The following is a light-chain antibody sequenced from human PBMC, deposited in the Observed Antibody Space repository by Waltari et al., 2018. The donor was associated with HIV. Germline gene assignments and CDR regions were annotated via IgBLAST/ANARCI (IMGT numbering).Light chain of an antibody. CDR3: CSCPRSGIRYV. Sequence: ASVSGSPGQSITISCTGTSSNVGSDDLVSWYQQHPGEAPKLIIYEVTKRPSGVSNRFSGSKSGNTASLTISGLQAEDEADYYCCSCPRSGIRYVFGTGTKVTVL. CDR1: SSNVGSDDL. J-gene: IGLJ1*01. CDR2: EVT. V-gene: IGLV2-23*02.